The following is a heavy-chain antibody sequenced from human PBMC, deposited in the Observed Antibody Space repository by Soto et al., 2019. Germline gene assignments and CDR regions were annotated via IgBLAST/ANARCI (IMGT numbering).Heavy chain of an antibody. CDR1: GFTFDDYA. CDR2: ISWNSGSI. V-gene: IGHV3-9*01. CDR3: AKNSLAAPDFYGMDV. J-gene: IGHJ6*02. Sequence: EVQLVESGGGLVQPGRSLRLSCAASGFTFDDYAMHWVRQAPGKGLEWVSGISWNSGSIGYADSVKGRFTISRDNAKNSVYRQMNSLRAEDTALYYCAKNSLAAPDFYGMDVWGQGTTVTVSS. D-gene: IGHD6-13*01.